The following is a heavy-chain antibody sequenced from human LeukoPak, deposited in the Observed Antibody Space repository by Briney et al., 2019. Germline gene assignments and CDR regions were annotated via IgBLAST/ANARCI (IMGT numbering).Heavy chain of an antibody. J-gene: IGHJ6*02. Sequence: ASVNVSCKASGYTFTVYYMHWVRQAPGQGLEWMGRINPNSGGTNYAQKFQGRVTMTRDTSISTAYMELSRLRSDDTAVYYCARRSSSSPMDVWGQGTTVTVSS. CDR2: INPNSGGT. V-gene: IGHV1-2*06. CDR3: ARRSSSSPMDV. CDR1: GYTFTVYY. D-gene: IGHD6-6*01.